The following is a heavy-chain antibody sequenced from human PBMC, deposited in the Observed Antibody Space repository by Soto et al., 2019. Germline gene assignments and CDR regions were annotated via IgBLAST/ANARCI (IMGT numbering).Heavy chain of an antibody. J-gene: IGHJ6*03. D-gene: IGHD2-2*01. CDR1: GGSISSGGYY. CDR2: IYYSGST. V-gene: IGHV4-31*03. CDR3: ARRVGHCSSTSCYDPYYYMDV. Sequence: SETLSLTCTVSGGSISSGGYYWSWIRQHPGKGLEWIGYIYYSGSTYYNPSLKSRVTISVDTSKNQFSLKLSSGTAADTAVYYCARRVGHCSSTSCYDPYYYMDVWGKGTTVTVCS.